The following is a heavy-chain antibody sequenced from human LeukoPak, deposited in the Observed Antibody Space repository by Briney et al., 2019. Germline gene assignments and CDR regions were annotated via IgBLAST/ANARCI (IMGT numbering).Heavy chain of an antibody. CDR1: GGSFSGYY. CDR3: ARKTVPRAFDI. V-gene: IGHV4-34*01. J-gene: IGHJ3*02. CDR2: INHSGST. Sequence: SETLSLTCAVYGGSFSGYYWSWIRQPPGKGLEWIGEINHSGSTNYNPSLKSRVTISVDTSKNQFSLKLSSVTAADTAVYYCARKTVPRAFDIWGQGTMVTVSS. D-gene: IGHD4-17*01.